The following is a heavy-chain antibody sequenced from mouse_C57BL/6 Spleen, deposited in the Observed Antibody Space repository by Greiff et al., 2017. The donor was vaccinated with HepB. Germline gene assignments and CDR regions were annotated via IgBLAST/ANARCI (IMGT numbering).Heavy chain of an antibody. CDR2: IWSGGST. D-gene: IGHD2-3*01. CDR3: ARKGGYYPRAMDY. Sequence: VQVVESGPGLVQPSQSLSITCTVSGFSLTSYGVHWVRQSPGKGLEWLGVIWSGGSTDYNAAFISRLSISKDNSKSQVFFKMNSLQADDTAIYYCARKGGYYPRAMDYWGQGTSVTVSS. V-gene: IGHV2-2*01. J-gene: IGHJ4*01. CDR1: GFSLTSYG.